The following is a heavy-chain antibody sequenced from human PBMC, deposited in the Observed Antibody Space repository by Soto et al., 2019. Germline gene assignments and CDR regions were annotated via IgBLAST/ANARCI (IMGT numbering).Heavy chain of an antibody. J-gene: IGHJ3*02. D-gene: IGHD2-15*01. V-gene: IGHV3-30*04. CDR2: ISHDGSDK. Sequence: GALRLSCAASRFTFSSYAMHLVRQAPGKGLEWVALISHDGSDKYYADSVKGRFTISRDNSKNTVYLQMNSLRAEDTAVYYCVIEPFNGGNPAFDSWGPRTMVT. CDR3: VIEPFNGGNPAFDS. CDR1: RFTFSSYA.